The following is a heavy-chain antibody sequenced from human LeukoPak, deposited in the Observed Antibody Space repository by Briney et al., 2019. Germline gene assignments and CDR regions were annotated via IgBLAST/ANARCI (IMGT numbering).Heavy chain of an antibody. CDR2: IYYSGST. J-gene: IGHJ4*02. CDR1: GGSISSSSYY. D-gene: IGHD3-3*01. Sequence: SETLSLTCTVSGGSISSSSYYWGWIRQPPGKGLEWIGSIYYSGSTYYNPSLKSRVTISVDKSNNQFSLRLSSVTAADTAVYYCASKLYDGARTFDYWGQGTLVTVSS. V-gene: IGHV4-39*07. CDR3: ASKLYDGARTFDY.